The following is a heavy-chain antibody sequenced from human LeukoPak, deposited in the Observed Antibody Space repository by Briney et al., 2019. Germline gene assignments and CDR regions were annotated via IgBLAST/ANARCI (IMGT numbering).Heavy chain of an antibody. CDR1: GFTFSSSW. V-gene: IGHV3-74*01. Sequence: GGSLRLSCAASGFTFSSSWMHWVRQAPGKGRVWVSRITRDGSSTTYADSGKGRFTTSSDNAKHPLYLQMESLRDDDTAVYYCARDPGYESWSPFWGGMDVWGNGTTVIVSS. D-gene: IGHD3-16*01. CDR2: ITRDGSST. CDR3: ARDPGYESWSPFWGGMDV. J-gene: IGHJ6*04.